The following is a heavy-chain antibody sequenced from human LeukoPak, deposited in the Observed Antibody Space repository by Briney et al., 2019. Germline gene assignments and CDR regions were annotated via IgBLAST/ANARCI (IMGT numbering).Heavy chain of an antibody. Sequence: GGSLRLSCAASGFTFSNYVMIWVRQAPGKGLEWVSAISGTGANTFYADSVKGRFTMSRDNSKNTVSLQMNSLRAEDTALYYCARDLDWGAFDAWGQGTLVTVSS. CDR3: ARDLDWGAFDA. CDR2: ISGTGANT. D-gene: IGHD3-9*01. CDR1: GFTFSNYV. J-gene: IGHJ5*02. V-gene: IGHV3-23*01.